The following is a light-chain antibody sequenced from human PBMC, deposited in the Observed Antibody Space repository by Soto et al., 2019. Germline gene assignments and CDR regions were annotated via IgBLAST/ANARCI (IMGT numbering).Light chain of an antibody. CDR1: QSISSW. V-gene: IGKV1-5*01. CDR2: DAS. CDR3: QQYNSYSWT. Sequence: DIQMTQSPSTLAASVGDRVTITFRASQSISSWLAWYQQKPGKAPKLLIYDASSLESGVPSRFSGSGSGTDFTLTISSLQPDDFATYYCQQYNSYSWTFGQGTKVDIK. J-gene: IGKJ1*01.